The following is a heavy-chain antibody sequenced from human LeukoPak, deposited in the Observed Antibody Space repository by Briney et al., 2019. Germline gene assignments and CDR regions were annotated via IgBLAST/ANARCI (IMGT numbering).Heavy chain of an antibody. D-gene: IGHD6-25*01. CDR3: AREDSGAAALDY. CDR1: GFTFSSYW. Sequence: GGSLRLSCAASGFTFSSYWMHWVRQAPGKGLVWVSRINSDGSSTTYADSVKGRFTISRDNAMNTLYLQMNSLRAEDTAVYYCAREDSGAAALDYWGQGALVTVSS. V-gene: IGHV3-74*01. J-gene: IGHJ4*02. CDR2: INSDGSST.